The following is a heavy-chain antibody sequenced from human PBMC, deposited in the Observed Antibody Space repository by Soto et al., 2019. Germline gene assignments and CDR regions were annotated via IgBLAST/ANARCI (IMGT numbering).Heavy chain of an antibody. V-gene: IGHV3-23*01. CDR1: GFTFSSYA. CDR3: AKDLYSGYDWNYFDY. D-gene: IGHD5-12*01. Sequence: GGSLRLSCAASGFTFSSYAMSWVRQAPGKGLEWVSAISGSGGSTYYADSVKGRFTISRDNSKNTLYLQMNSLRAEDTAVYYCAKDLYSGYDWNYFDYWGQGTLVTVSS. J-gene: IGHJ4*02. CDR2: ISGSGGST.